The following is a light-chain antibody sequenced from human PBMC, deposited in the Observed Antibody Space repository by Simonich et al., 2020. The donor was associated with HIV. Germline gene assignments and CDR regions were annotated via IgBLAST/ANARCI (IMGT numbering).Light chain of an antibody. Sequence: QSALTQPRSVSGSPGQSVTISCTGTSSDVGGYNYVSWYQHHPGKAPKLIIYEDSKRPSGVSNRFSGSKSGNTASLTISGLQAEDEADYYCCSYAGSSTFVVFGGGTKLTVL. CDR1: SSDVGGYNY. CDR2: EDS. CDR3: CSYAGSSTFVV. J-gene: IGLJ2*01. V-gene: IGLV2-11*01.